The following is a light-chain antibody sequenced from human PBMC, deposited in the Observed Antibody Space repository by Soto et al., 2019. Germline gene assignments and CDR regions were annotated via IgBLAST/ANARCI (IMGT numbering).Light chain of an antibody. CDR2: GVS. Sequence: EVILSLSPGTLSLSPGERATLSCRASQSGSDSYLAWYQQKPGQPPRLLIYGVSSRAYGIPDRFSGSGSGTDFTLTISRLEPEDFAVYYCQQYGSSPPRLTFGGGTKVDI. V-gene: IGKV3-20*01. J-gene: IGKJ4*01. CDR3: QQYGSSPPRLT. CDR1: QSGSDSY.